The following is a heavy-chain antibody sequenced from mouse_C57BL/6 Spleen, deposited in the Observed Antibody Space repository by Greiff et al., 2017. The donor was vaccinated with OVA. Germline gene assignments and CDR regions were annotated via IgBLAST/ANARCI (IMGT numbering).Heavy chain of an antibody. CDR2: IRYDGSN. CDR1: GYSITSGYY. Sequence: EVQLQESGPGLVKPSPSLSLTCSVTGYSITSGYYWNWIRQFPGNKLEWMGYIRYDGSNNYNPSLKHRISITRATSKHQFFLTLNSVTTEDTATYDCARETRHYYGSSYEAYWGQGTLVTVSA. D-gene: IGHD1-1*01. J-gene: IGHJ3*01. V-gene: IGHV3-6*01. CDR3: ARETRHYYGSSYEAY.